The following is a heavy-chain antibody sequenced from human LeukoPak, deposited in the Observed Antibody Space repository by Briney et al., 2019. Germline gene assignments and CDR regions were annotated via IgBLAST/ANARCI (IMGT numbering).Heavy chain of an antibody. D-gene: IGHD4/OR15-4a*01. Sequence: GSLRLSCTVSGFTVSSNSMSWVRQAPGKGLEWVSFIYSDNTHYSDSVKGRFTISRDNSKNTLYLQMNSLRAEDTAVYYCARRAGAYSHPYDYWGQGTLVTVSS. CDR2: IYSDNT. V-gene: IGHV3-53*01. J-gene: IGHJ4*02. CDR3: ARRAGAYSHPYDY. CDR1: GFTVSSNS.